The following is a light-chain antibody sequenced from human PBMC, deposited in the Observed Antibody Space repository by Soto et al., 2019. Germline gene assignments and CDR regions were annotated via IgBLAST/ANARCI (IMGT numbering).Light chain of an antibody. V-gene: IGKV3-15*01. CDR3: QQYDNLVT. J-gene: IGKJ4*01. CDR2: GAS. CDR1: QSVRTN. Sequence: EIVLTQSPATLSVSPGDRATLFCGASQSVRTNLAWYRQKPGQAPTLLIYGASTRSTGIPARFSGSGSGTEFTLTISSLQSEDVAVYYCQQYDNLVTFGGGTKVDFK.